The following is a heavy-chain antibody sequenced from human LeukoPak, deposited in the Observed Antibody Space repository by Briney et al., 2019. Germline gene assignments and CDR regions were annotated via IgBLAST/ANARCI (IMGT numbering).Heavy chain of an antibody. D-gene: IGHD3-10*01. CDR2: INPTSGSA. J-gene: IGHJ4*02. CDR1: GDSFSGYS. CDR3: ARDWAHGSFDY. V-gene: IGHV1-46*01. Sequence: ASVMVSCTASGDSFSGYSMHGGRLAHGQGPEWMGMINPTSGSATYAQKFQGGVTMTRDTSTSTLYMELSSLRSDDTAVYYCARDWAHGSFDYWGQGTPVIVSS.